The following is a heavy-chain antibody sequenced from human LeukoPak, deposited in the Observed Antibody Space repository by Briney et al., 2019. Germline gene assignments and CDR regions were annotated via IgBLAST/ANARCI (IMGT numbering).Heavy chain of an antibody. J-gene: IGHJ4*02. CDR2: IYYSGST. CDR1: GGSISGSSYY. CDR3: AREVVSSDYYSGYFDS. V-gene: IGHV4-39*07. D-gene: IGHD3-22*01. Sequence: SETLSLTCTVFGGSISGSSYYWGWIRQPPGKGLEWIGSIYYSGSTYYNPSLKSRVTISVDTSKNQFSLNLSSVTAADTAVYYCAREVVSSDYYSGYFDSWGQGTLVTVSS.